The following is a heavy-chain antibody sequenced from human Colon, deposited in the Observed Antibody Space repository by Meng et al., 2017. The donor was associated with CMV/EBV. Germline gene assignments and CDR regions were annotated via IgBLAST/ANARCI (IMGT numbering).Heavy chain of an antibody. CDR1: GYTFISYS. Sequence: KTSGYTFISYSLPWVRQAPGQGLEWMGWISVYNGNTKYAHELQGRVSMTTDTSTSTAYMELRSLSSDDTAVYYRARLNGGNSGDWFDPWGQGTLSPSPQ. J-gene: IGHJ5*02. CDR2: ISVYNGNT. D-gene: IGHD4-23*01. CDR3: ARLNGGNSGDWFDP. V-gene: IGHV1-18*01.